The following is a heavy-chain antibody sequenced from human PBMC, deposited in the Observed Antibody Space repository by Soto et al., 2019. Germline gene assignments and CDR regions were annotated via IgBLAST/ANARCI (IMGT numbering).Heavy chain of an antibody. J-gene: IGHJ6*02. V-gene: IGHV4-59*01. CDR3: ARGDYDFWSGYYYGMDV. Sequence: LSLTCTFSGGSMSRYCMSWIRQPPGKGLEWIGYIYYSGCTNYNPSLKSRVTISVDTSKNQFSLKLSSVTAADTAVYYCARGDYDFWSGYYYGMDVWGQGTTATVSS. D-gene: IGHD3-3*01. CDR2: IYYSGCT. CDR1: GGSMSRYC.